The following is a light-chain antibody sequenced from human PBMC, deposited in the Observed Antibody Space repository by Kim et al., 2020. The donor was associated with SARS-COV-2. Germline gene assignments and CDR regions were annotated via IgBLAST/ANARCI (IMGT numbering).Light chain of an antibody. J-gene: IGLJ1*01. V-gene: IGLV1-47*02. CDR3: AAWDASLSGHV. CDR2: SNS. Sequence: GQGVTISCSGSSSNIGSNSVYWYQQLPGTAPKLLIYSNSQRPSGVPDRFSGSKSGTSASLAISGLRSEDEADYHCAAWDASLSGHVFGTGTKVTVL. CDR1: SSNIGSNS.